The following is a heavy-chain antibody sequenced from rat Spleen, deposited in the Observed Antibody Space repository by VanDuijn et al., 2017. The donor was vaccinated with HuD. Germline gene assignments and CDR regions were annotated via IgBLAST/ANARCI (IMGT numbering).Heavy chain of an antibody. Sequence: EVQLVESGGGLVQPGKSLKLSCAASGFTFSNYGMAWVRQAPTKGLEWVATISYGDSYGHSCTYYRDSVKGRFTISRDNAKTTRDLQMDSLRSEDTATYYCARRHYGYTDYFDYWGQGVMVTVSS. J-gene: IGHJ2*01. CDR2: ISYGDSYGHSCT. CDR1: GFTFSNYG. D-gene: IGHD1-9*01. CDR3: ARRHYGYTDYFDY. V-gene: IGHV5-29*01.